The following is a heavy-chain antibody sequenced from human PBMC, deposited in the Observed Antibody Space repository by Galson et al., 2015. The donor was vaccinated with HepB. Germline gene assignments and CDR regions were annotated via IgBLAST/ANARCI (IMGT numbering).Heavy chain of an antibody. Sequence: VKVSCKVSGPTLTELSMHWVRQAPGKGLEWMGGFDVEDGETMYAQKFQGRVTMTEDTSTDTAYMELSSLRSEDTAVYYCTTEIFWSGYSSFDYWGQGTLVTVSS. CDR2: FDVEDGET. CDR1: GPTLTELS. CDR3: TTEIFWSGYSSFDY. V-gene: IGHV1-24*01. D-gene: IGHD3-3*01. J-gene: IGHJ4*02.